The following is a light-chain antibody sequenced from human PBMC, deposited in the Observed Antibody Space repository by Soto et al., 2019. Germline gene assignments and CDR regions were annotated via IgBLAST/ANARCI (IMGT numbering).Light chain of an antibody. CDR1: QSISSY. CDR2: GVS. Sequence: DIQMTQSPSSLSASVGDRVTITCRASQSISSYLNWYQQKPGKAPKLLIYGVSTLQSGVPSRFSGSGSGTDITLSISSLQPEYLASYYCQQSSSAPRTFGQGTRLEIK. CDR3: QQSSSAPRT. V-gene: IGKV1-39*01. J-gene: IGKJ5*01.